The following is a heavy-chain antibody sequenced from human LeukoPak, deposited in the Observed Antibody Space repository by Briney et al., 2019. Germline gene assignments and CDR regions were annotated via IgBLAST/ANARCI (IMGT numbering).Heavy chain of an antibody. CDR2: IIPIFGTA. J-gene: IGHJ4*02. CDR3: ARSVVTAPSDY. CDR1: LYTFTSYG. V-gene: IGHV1-69*05. Sequence: AVKVSRKPSLYTFTSYGISGVRQAPGQGLEWMGGIIPIFGTANYAQKFQGRVTITTDESTRTAYMALSSMTSEDTAVYYCARSVVTAPSDYWGQGTLVTVSS. D-gene: IGHD2-21*02.